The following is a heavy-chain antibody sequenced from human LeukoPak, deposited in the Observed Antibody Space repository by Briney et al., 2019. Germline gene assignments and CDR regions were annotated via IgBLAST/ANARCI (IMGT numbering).Heavy chain of an antibody. V-gene: IGHV1-69*05. Sequence: SVKVSCKAYGGTFSTNSITWLRQAPGQGLEWVGGIIPLFGSPNYAQKFQGRVTMTTDTSTSTAYIELRSLRSDDTAVYYCATGYCSSTSCYQLDYWGQGTLVTVSS. J-gene: IGHJ4*02. D-gene: IGHD2-2*01. CDR3: ATGYCSSTSCYQLDY. CDR1: GGTFSTNS. CDR2: IIPLFGSP.